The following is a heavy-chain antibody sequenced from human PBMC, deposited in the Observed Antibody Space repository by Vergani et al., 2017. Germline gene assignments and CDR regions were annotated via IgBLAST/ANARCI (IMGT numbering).Heavy chain of an antibody. J-gene: IGHJ4*02. Sequence: VQLVESGGGLVQPGGSLRLSCAASGFTFSSYSMNWVRQAPGKGLEWVSYISSSSSTIYYADSVKGRFTISRDNAKNSLYLQMNSLRAEDTAVYYCAREELGFRKPKGFDYWGQGTLVTVSS. V-gene: IGHV3-48*01. CDR1: GFTFSSYS. D-gene: IGHD3-10*01. CDR2: ISSSSSTI. CDR3: AREELGFRKPKGFDY.